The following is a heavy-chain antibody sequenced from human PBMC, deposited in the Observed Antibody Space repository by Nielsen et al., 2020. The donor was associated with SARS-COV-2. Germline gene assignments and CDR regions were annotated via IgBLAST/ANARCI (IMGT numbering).Heavy chain of an antibody. CDR1: GFTFSSYS. V-gene: IGHV3-21*01. CDR2: ISSSSSYI. D-gene: IGHD3-3*01. Sequence: GESLKISCAASGFTFSSYSMNWVRQAPGKGLEWVSSISSSSSYIYYADSVKGRFTISRDNAKNSLYLQMNSLRAEDTAVYYCAREPYYDFWSGYSLYYYYYYMDVWGKGTTVTVSS. CDR3: AREPYYDFWSGYSLYYYYYYMDV. J-gene: IGHJ6*03.